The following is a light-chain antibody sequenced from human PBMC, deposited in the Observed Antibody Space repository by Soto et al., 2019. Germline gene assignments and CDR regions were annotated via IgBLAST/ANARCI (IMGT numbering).Light chain of an antibody. CDR3: SSYTSSSTLDYV. CDR2: DVS. J-gene: IGLJ1*01. Sequence: QSVLTKAASGNGSPGQSITISCTGTSSDVGGYNYVSWYQQHPGKAPKLMIYDVSNRPSGVSNRFSGSKSGNTASLTISGLQAEDEADYYCSSYTSSSTLDYVFGTGTKVTVL. V-gene: IGLV2-14*01. CDR1: SSDVGGYNY.